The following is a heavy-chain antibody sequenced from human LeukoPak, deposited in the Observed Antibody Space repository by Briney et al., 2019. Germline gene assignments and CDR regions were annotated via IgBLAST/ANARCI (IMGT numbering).Heavy chain of an antibody. Sequence: GGSLRLFCTASGFTLGDYAMSWVRQAPGKGLEWVGFIRSKAYGGTTEYAASVKGRFTISRDDSKSIAYLQMNSLKTEDTAVYYCTREEVRGNNAFDIWGQGTMVTVSS. CDR2: IRSKAYGGTT. CDR3: TREEVRGNNAFDI. CDR1: GFTLGDYA. D-gene: IGHD3-10*01. V-gene: IGHV3-49*04. J-gene: IGHJ3*02.